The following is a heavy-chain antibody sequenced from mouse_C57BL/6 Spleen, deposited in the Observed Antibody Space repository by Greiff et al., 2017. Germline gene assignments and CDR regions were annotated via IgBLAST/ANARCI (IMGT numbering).Heavy chain of an antibody. V-gene: IGHV1-81*01. D-gene: IGHD1-1*01. CDR1: GYTFTSYG. CDR2: IYPRSGNT. J-gene: IGHJ1*03. CDR3: ARGGYYGSSHWYFDV. Sequence: QVQLQQSGAELARPGASVKLSCKASGYTFTSYGISWVKQRTGQGLEWIGEIYPRSGNTYYNEKFKGKATLTADKSSSTAYMELRSLTSEDSAVYFCARGGYYGSSHWYFDVGGTGTTVTVSS.